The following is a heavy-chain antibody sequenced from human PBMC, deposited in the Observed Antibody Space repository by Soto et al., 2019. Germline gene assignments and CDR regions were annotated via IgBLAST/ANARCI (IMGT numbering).Heavy chain of an antibody. J-gene: IGHJ4*02. Sequence: QITLKESGPTLVKPTQTLTLTCTFSGFSLSSTRVAVGWTRTSPGKDLDRLALIYWDDDKRYSPFLKSWLTITKDTSKTQVVLTMTNMDPVDTATYYCAHSVVAGLGYYFDYWGQGTLVTVSS. V-gene: IGHV2-5*02. CDR1: GFSLSSTRVA. D-gene: IGHD6-19*01. CDR3: AHSVVAGLGYYFDY. CDR2: IYWDDDK.